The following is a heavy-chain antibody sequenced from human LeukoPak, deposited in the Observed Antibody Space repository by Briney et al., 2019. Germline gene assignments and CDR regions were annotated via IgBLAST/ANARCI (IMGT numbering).Heavy chain of an antibody. D-gene: IGHD3-22*01. J-gene: IGHJ4*02. CDR2: INPNSGGT. CDR3: ARSGSGYYYPPYDY. Sequence: GASVKVSCKASGYTFTGYYMHWVRQAPGQGLEWMGWINPNSGGTNYAQKFQGRVTMTRDTSISTAYMELSRLRSDDTAVCYCARSGSGYYYPPYDYWGQGTLVTVSS. CDR1: GYTFTGYY. V-gene: IGHV1-2*02.